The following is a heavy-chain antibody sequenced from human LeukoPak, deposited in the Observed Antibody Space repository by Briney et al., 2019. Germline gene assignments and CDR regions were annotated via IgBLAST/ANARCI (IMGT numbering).Heavy chain of an antibody. CDR3: ARGVLAVRGVIPDY. CDR1: GGSFSGYY. D-gene: IGHD3-10*01. V-gene: IGHV4-34*01. Sequence: SETLSLTCAVYGGSFSGYYWSWIRQPPGKGLEWIGEINHSGSTNYNPSLKSRVTISVDTSKNQFSLKLSSVTAADTAVYYCARGVLAVRGVIPDYWGQGTLVTVSS. J-gene: IGHJ4*02. CDR2: INHSGST.